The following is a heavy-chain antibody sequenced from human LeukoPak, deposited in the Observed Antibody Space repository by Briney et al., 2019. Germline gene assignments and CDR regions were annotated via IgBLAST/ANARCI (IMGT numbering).Heavy chain of an antibody. Sequence: ASVKVSCKASGYTFTTYDINWVRQATGQGLEWMGWMNPNSGNTGFAQKFQGRVTMTRNTSISTAYTELTGLRSDDTAMYYCARGGVRCSGGSCYYFDYWGQGTLVTVSS. V-gene: IGHV1-8*01. CDR1: GYTFTTYD. J-gene: IGHJ4*02. CDR2: MNPNSGNT. D-gene: IGHD2-15*01. CDR3: ARGGVRCSGGSCYYFDY.